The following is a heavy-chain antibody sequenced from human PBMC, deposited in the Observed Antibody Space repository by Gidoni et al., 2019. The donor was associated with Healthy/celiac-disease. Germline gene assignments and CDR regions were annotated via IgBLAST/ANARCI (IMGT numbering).Heavy chain of an antibody. Sequence: QVQLVESGGGLVKPGGSLRLSCAASGFTFSDYYMSWIRQAPGKGLEWVSYISSSSGYTNYADSVKGRFTISRDNAKNSLYLQMNSLRAEDTAVYYCARANYDFWSGYYHVFDYWGQGTLVTVSS. D-gene: IGHD3-3*01. CDR2: ISSSSGYT. J-gene: IGHJ4*02. CDR3: ARANYDFWSGYYHVFDY. CDR1: GFTFSDYY. V-gene: IGHV3-11*05.